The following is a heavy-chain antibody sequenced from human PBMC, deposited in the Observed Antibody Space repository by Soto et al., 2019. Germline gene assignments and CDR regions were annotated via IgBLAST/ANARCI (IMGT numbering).Heavy chain of an antibody. CDR3: ARDSSDYFDS. CDR1: GFAGSSTD. J-gene: IGHJ4*02. V-gene: IGHV3-66*01. CDR2: SSSGGGT. D-gene: IGHD3-10*01. Sequence: WGSLRLSCAASGFAGSSTDMSWVRNAPGKRLEWVSSSSSGGGTDYADSVKGRFTVSRGTSRNTLYLQMNSLRAEDTAVYYCARDSSDYFDSWGQGTLVTVSS.